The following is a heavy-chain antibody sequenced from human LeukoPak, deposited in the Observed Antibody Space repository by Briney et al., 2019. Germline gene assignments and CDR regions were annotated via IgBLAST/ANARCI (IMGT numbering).Heavy chain of an antibody. V-gene: IGHV3-30*18. CDR2: ISYDGSNK. D-gene: IGHD3-10*01. Sequence: PGRSLRLSCAASGFTFSSYGMHWVRQAPGKGLEWVAVISYDGSNKYYADSVKGRFTISRDNSKNTLYLQMNSLRAEDTAVYYCAKDRNLWFGEYDGMDVWGQGTLVTVSS. CDR1: GFTFSSYG. J-gene: IGHJ6*02. CDR3: AKDRNLWFGEYDGMDV.